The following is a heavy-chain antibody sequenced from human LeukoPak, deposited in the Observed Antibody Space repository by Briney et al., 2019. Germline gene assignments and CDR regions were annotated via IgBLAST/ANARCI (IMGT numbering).Heavy chain of an antibody. CDR3: ARDRADYVGAFDI. D-gene: IGHD4-17*01. V-gene: IGHV3-48*03. J-gene: IGHJ3*02. CDR1: GFTFSSYE. Sequence: GGSLRLSCAASGFTFSSYEMNWVRQAPGKGLEWVSYISSSGNTIYYADSVKGRFTNSRDNANNSLYLQMNSLRAEDTAAYYCARDRADYVGAFDIWGQGTMVTVSS. CDR2: ISSSGNTI.